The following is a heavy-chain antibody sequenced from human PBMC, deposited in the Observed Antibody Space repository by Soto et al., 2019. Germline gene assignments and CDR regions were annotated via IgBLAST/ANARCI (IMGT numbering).Heavy chain of an antibody. CDR3: ARAGRVIAARHPLFVYYYGMDV. CDR2: INPSGGST. D-gene: IGHD6-6*01. J-gene: IGHJ6*02. CDR1: GYTFTSYY. Sequence: ASVKVSCKASGYTFTSYYMHWVRQAPGQGLEWMGIINPSGGSTSYAQKFQGRVTMTRDTSTSTVYMELSSLRSEDTAVYYCARAGRVIAARHPLFVYYYGMDVWGQGTTVTVSS. V-gene: IGHV1-46*03.